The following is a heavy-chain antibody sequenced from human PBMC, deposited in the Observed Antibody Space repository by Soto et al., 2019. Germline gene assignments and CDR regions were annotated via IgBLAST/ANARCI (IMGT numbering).Heavy chain of an antibody. CDR2: INSDGSST. CDR1: GGKCSSYG. D-gene: IGHD6-6*01. CDR3: ARDPGAALRGVDY. V-gene: IGHV3-74*01. Sequence: GGSLRLSCAASGGKCSSYGRHWVRQAPGKGLVWVSRINSDGSSTSYADSVKGRFTISRDNAKNTLYLQMNSLRAEDTAVYYCARDPGAALRGVDYWGQGTLVTVSS. J-gene: IGHJ4*02.